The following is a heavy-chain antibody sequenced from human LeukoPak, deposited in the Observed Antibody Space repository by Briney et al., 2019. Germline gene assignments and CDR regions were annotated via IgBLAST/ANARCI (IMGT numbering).Heavy chain of an antibody. D-gene: IGHD3-3*01. V-gene: IGHV4-59*11. CDR1: GGSISSHY. CDR3: ARVHYDFWSGYYTHSYWFDT. Sequence: SETLSLTCPVSGGSISSHYWSWIRQPPGKGLEWIGYIYYSGSTNYNPSLKSRVTISVDTSKNQFSLKLSSVTAADTAVYYCARVHYDFWSGYYTHSYWFDTWGQGTLVTVSS. CDR2: IYYSGST. J-gene: IGHJ5*02.